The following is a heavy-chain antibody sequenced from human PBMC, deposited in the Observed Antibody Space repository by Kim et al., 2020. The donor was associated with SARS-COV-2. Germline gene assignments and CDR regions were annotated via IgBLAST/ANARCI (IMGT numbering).Heavy chain of an antibody. V-gene: IGHV3-30-3*01. CDR2: ISYDGSNK. CDR3: ARDGVAAGDY. Sequence: GGSLRLSCAASGFTFSNYPIRWVRQAPGKGLEWVALISYDGSNKYYADSVKGRFTISRDNSKNTLYLQMNSLRAEDTAVYYCARDGVAAGDYWGQGTLVTVSS. D-gene: IGHD6-13*01. CDR1: GFTFSNYP. J-gene: IGHJ4*02.